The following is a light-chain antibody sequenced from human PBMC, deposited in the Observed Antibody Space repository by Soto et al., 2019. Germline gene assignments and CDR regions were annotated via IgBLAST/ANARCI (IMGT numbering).Light chain of an antibody. Sequence: EIVMTQSPATLSVSPGERATLSCRASQSVGSDLAWYQQKPGQAPRLVIYDIFNRATGVPTRISGSGSGTEFTLTISSLQSEDFAVYYCQQYNSLPLTCGGGTKVEIK. CDR1: QSVGSD. CDR3: QQYNSLPLT. V-gene: IGKV3D-15*01. J-gene: IGKJ4*01. CDR2: DIF.